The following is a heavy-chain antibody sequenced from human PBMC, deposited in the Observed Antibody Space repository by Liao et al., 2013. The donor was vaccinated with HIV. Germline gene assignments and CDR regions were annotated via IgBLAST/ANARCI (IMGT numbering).Heavy chain of an antibody. J-gene: IGHJ5*02. CDR1: GGSISSYY. D-gene: IGHD4-17*01. Sequence: QLRLLESGPGLVKPSETLSLTCTVSGGSISSYYWSWIRQPAGKGLEWIGRISTSGSTNYNPSLKSRGIISVDTSKNQFSLKLTSVTAADTAVYYCARSDATTGGWFDPWGQGTLVTVSS. CDR3: ARSDATTGGWFDP. CDR2: ISTSGST. V-gene: IGHV4-4*07.